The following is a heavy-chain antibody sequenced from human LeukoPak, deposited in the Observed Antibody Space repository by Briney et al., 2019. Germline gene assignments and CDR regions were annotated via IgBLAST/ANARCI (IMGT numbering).Heavy chain of an antibody. D-gene: IGHD1-14*01. CDR1: GFTFSNYA. Sequence: GGSLRLSCAASGFTFSNYAMSWVRQAPGKGLEWVSAIGVNTYYTDSVKGRFTISRDNAKNTLYLQMNSLRAEDTAVYYCARGGSNRDFDIWGQGTMVTVSS. CDR3: ARGGSNRDFDI. J-gene: IGHJ3*02. CDR2: IGVNT. V-gene: IGHV3-23*01.